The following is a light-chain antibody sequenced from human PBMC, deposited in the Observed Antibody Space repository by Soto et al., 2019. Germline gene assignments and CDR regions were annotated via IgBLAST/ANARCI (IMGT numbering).Light chain of an antibody. CDR2: AAS. V-gene: IGKV1-9*01. J-gene: IGKJ5*01. Sequence: DIQLTQSPSFLSASVGDRVTITCRASQGISSYLAWYQQKPGKAPKLLIYAASTLQSGVPLRFSGSGSWTSFTLTINSLQPEDFATYYCQQLLSYPITFGQGTRLEIK. CDR1: QGISSY. CDR3: QQLLSYPIT.